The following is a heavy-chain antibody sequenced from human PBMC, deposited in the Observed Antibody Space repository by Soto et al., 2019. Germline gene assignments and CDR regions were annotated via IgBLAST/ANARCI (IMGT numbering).Heavy chain of an antibody. D-gene: IGHD3-3*01. J-gene: IGHJ6*02. CDR3: ARGNTIFGVEEAYYYYYYGMDV. Sequence: ASVKVSCKASGGTFSSYAISWVRQAPGQGLEWMGGIIPIFGTANYAQKFQGRVTITADESTSTAYMELSSLRSEDTAVYYCARGNTIFGVEEAYYYYYYGMDVWGQGTTVTVSS. V-gene: IGHV1-69*13. CDR1: GGTFSSYA. CDR2: IIPIFGTA.